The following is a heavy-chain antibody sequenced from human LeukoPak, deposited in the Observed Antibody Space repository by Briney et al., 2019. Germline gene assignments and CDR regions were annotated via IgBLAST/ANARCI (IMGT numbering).Heavy chain of an antibody. CDR3: AKKVLSSISSSYYFDY. CDR2: IYGGDST. V-gene: IGHV3-53*01. Sequence: PGGSLRLSCAASGFIVSNNYMSWVRQAPGKGLEWVSAIYGGDSTEYADSVKGRFTISRDNSKNTLYLQMNSLRAEDTAVYYCAKKVLSSISSSYYFDYWGQGTLVTVSS. J-gene: IGHJ4*02. CDR1: GFIVSNNY. D-gene: IGHD2-21*01.